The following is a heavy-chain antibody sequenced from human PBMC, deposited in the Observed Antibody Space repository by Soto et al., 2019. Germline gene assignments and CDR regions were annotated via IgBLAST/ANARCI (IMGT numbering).Heavy chain of an antibody. Sequence: LSLTCTVSGGSISSSSYYWGWIRQPPGKGLEWIGSIYYSGSTYYNPSLKSRVTISVDTSKNQFSLKLSSVTAADTAVYYCARPNYDILTGPGAWFDPWGQGTLVTVSS. CDR1: GGSISSSSYY. CDR3: ARPNYDILTGPGAWFDP. J-gene: IGHJ5*02. CDR2: IYYSGST. D-gene: IGHD3-9*01. V-gene: IGHV4-39*01.